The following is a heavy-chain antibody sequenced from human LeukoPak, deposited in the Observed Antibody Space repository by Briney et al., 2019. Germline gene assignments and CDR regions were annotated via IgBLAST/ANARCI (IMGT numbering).Heavy chain of an antibody. CDR2: MNPNSGNT. CDR1: GYTFTSYD. D-gene: IGHD3-10*01. V-gene: IGHV1-8*01. CDR3: AGGPGYYGSGSSAGFDY. Sequence: ASVKVSCKASGYTFTSYDINWVRQATGQGLEWMGWMNPNSGNTGYAQKFQGRVTMTRNTSISTGYMELSSLRSEDTAVYYCAGGPGYYGSGSSAGFDYWGQGTLVTVSS. J-gene: IGHJ4*02.